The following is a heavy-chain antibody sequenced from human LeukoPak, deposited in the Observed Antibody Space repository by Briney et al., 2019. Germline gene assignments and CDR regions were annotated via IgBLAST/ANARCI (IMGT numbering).Heavy chain of an antibody. Sequence: SETLSLTCAVYGGSFSGYYWSWIRQPPGKGLEWIGYVYYSGTTNYNPSLKSRVNISVDTSKNQFSLRLSSVTAADTAVYYCARHAYGGTFDYWGQGTLVTVSS. CDR3: ARHAYGGTFDY. CDR1: GGSFSGYY. D-gene: IGHD4-23*01. J-gene: IGHJ4*02. CDR2: VYYSGTT. V-gene: IGHV4-59*08.